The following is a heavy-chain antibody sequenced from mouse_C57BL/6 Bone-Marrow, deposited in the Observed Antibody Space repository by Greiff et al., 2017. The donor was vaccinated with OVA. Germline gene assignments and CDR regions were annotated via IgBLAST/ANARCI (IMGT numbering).Heavy chain of an antibody. Sequence: EVQLVESGGGLVKPGGSLKLSCAASGFTFSDYGMHWVRQAPEKGLEWVAYISSGSSIIYYADTVKGRFTISRDNAKNTMFLQMTSLRSEDTAMYYCARPEGGNYPYAMDYWGQGTSVTVSS. CDR2: ISSGSSII. J-gene: IGHJ4*01. V-gene: IGHV5-17*01. D-gene: IGHD2-1*01. CDR1: GFTFSDYG. CDR3: ARPEGGNYPYAMDY.